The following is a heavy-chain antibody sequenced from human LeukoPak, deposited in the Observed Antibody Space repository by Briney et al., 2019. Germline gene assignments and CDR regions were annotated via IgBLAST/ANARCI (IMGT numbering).Heavy chain of an antibody. CDR1: GYTFTNYW. D-gene: IGHD1-1*01. V-gene: IGHV5-51*01. Sequence: GESLKISCKGSGYTFTNYWIGWVRQMPGKGLEWMGIIYCGDSDTRYSPSLQGQVSISADKSLNTAYLQWSSLKASDTAMYYCARLEGIIPTAPLDYWGQGTLVTVSS. J-gene: IGHJ4*02. CDR2: IYCGDSDT. CDR3: ARLEGIIPTAPLDY.